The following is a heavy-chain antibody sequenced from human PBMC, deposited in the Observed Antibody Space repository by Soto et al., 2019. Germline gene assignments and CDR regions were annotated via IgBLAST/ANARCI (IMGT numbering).Heavy chain of an antibody. CDR1: GVTYSSSA. V-gene: IGHV1-69*01. J-gene: IGHJ4*02. D-gene: IGHD5-12*01. Sequence: QVQLVQSGAEVKKPGSSVKVSCKASGVTYSSSAISWVRQAPGQGLEWMGGINPILGTPDYAHKFQGRVTITADDSTSTIHMELGNLRSEDTALYFCTRGGVDVVATSAFDYWGQGTLVTVSS. CDR3: TRGGVDVVATSAFDY. CDR2: INPILGTP.